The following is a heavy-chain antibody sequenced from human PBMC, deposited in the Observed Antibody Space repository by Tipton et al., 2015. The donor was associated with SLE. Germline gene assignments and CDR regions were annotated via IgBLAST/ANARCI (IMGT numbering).Heavy chain of an antibody. D-gene: IGHD3-22*01. CDR1: EFTFSSYW. J-gene: IGHJ1*01. V-gene: IGHV3-74*01. CDR3: ARDPGADASGYFFVGFLQH. Sequence: GSLRLSCAASEFTFSSYWMHLVRQVPGKGLVWVSRINTDGTTTSYADSVKGRFTISRDNAKNTLYLQMSGLRADDTAVYYCARDPGADASGYFFVGFLQHWGQGTLVTVSS. CDR2: INTDGTTT.